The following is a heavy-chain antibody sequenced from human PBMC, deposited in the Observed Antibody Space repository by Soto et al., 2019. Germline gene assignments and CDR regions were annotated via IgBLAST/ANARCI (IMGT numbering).Heavy chain of an antibody. CDR2: ISSSTSYV. Sequence: WWSLRLSCAASVFTFIRYGMNWLRQAPGKGLEWVAYISSSTSYVYYADSVKGRFSTSRDNAKNILYLEMYALGTEDTAVYYCARDPSEGRVGSWFESWGQGTLVTVSS. D-gene: IGHD1-26*01. V-gene: IGHV3-21*01. J-gene: IGHJ5*01. CDR1: VFTFIRYG. CDR3: ARDPSEGRVGSWFES.